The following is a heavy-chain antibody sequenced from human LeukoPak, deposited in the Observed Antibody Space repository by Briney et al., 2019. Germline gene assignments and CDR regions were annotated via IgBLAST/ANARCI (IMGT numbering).Heavy chain of an antibody. Sequence: GGSLRLSCAGSGFTFSTYGMSWVRQTPGKGLEWVSAISGSGFSTYYVDSVKGRFTISRDNSKNTLYLQMNSLRAEDTAVYYCARDRQQLVFDYWGQGTLVTVSS. CDR3: ARDRQQLVFDY. CDR2: ISGSGFST. J-gene: IGHJ4*02. V-gene: IGHV3-23*01. D-gene: IGHD6-13*01. CDR1: GFTFSTYG.